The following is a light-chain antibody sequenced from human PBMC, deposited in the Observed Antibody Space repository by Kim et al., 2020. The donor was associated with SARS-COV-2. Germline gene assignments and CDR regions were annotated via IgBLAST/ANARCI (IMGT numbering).Light chain of an antibody. CDR3: QQYNKWFALS. J-gene: IGKJ4*01. V-gene: IGKV3-15*01. CDR2: DAY. CDR1: QSVCSN. Sequence: SPGERATRSCRASQSVCSNIDWYQQKPGQAPRLLIYDAYNRATGVPARFSGSGSGTEFTLTISSLQSEDSAVYHCQQYNKWFALSFGGGTKVDIK.